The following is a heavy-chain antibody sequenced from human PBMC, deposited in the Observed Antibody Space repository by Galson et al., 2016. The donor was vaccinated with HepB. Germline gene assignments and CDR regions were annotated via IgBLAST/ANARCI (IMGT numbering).Heavy chain of an antibody. D-gene: IGHD6-19*01. CDR1: GFTFSRYS. Sequence: SLRLSCAASGFTFSRYSMNWVRQAPGKGLEWLSYIDSSSSIIYYADSVRGRFTISRDNGKNSLWLEMDSLRVEDTAVYYCVREDSTDRYDWFDLWGQGTPVTVSS. CDR3: VREDSTDRYDWFDL. CDR2: IDSSSSII. J-gene: IGHJ5*02. V-gene: IGHV3-48*01.